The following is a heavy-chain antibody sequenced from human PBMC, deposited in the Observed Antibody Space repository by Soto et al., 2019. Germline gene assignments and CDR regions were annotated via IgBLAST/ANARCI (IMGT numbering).Heavy chain of an antibody. V-gene: IGHV4-59*01. Sequence: SETLSLTCTVSGGSISSYYWSWIRQPPGKGLEWIGYIYYSGRTNYNPSLKSRVTISVDTSKNQFSLKLSSVTAADTAVYYCATSSTAARPISSSYCGMGVWGRGTRGTV. CDR2: IYYSGRT. CDR3: ATSSTAARPISSSYCGMGV. D-gene: IGHD6-6*01. CDR1: GGSISSYY. J-gene: IGHJ6*02.